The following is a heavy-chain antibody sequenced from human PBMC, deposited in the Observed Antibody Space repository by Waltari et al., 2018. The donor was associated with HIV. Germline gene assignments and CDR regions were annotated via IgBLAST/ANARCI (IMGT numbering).Heavy chain of an antibody. J-gene: IGHJ6*02. CDR1: VFTFGDYG. CDR2: IKSEAYGGTA. Sequence: EVHLMESGGGLVKPGRSLRLSCRVSVFTFGDYGLRWFHQAPGKGLEWVGFIKSEAYGGTAEYAASVTGRFTISREDSKSTAYMQMNRLESEDTGVYFCSRPSGPLHSYGMDVWGQGTTVIVSS. CDR3: SRPSGPLHSYGMDV. D-gene: IGHD1-26*01. V-gene: IGHV3-49*05.